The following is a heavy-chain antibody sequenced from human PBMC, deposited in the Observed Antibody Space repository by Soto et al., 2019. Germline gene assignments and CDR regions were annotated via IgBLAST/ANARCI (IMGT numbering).Heavy chain of an antibody. CDR1: GFTFDDYA. V-gene: IGHV3-9*01. J-gene: IGHJ4*02. CDR2: ISWNSGSI. CDR3: AKDIGAYSNSWDTFDY. D-gene: IGHD6-13*01. Sequence: EVQLVESGGGLVQPGRSLRLSCAASGFTFDDYAMHWVRQAPGKGLEWVSGISWNSGSIGYADSVKGRFTISRDNAKNSLYLQMNRLRAEDTALYYCAKDIGAYSNSWDTFDYWGQGTLVTVSS.